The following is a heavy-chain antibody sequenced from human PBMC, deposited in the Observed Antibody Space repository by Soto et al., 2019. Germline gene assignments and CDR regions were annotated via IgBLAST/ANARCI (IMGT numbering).Heavy chain of an antibody. CDR2: ISAYNANT. V-gene: IGHV1-18*01. CDR3: AREVFRDFDL. CDR1: GYTLTRYG. Sequence: QVHLVQSGAEVKKPGASVKVSCKASGYTLTRYGITWVRQAPGQGLEWMGSISAYNANTNYAQKLQGRLTMTTDTTTSTAYMELRSPTSDDTAVYYCAREVFRDFDLWGRGTLVSVSS. D-gene: IGHD1-20*01. J-gene: IGHJ2*01.